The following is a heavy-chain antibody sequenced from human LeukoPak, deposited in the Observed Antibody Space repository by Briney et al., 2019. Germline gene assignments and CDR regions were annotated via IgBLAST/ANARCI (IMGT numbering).Heavy chain of an antibody. CDR1: GGSISSGGNY. D-gene: IGHD3-10*01. J-gene: IGHJ4*02. Sequence: SETLSLTCTVSGGSISSGGNYWSWIRQHPGKGLEWIGYIYYSGSTYFNPSLKSRVTISVDTSKNQFSLKLSSVTAADTAVYYCARDPYGSGSFDYWGQGTLVTVSS. CDR2: IYYSGST. CDR3: ARDPYGSGSFDY. V-gene: IGHV4-31*03.